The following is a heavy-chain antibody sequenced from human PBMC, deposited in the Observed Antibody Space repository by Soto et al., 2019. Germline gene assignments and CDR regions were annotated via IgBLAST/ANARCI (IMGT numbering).Heavy chain of an antibody. CDR2: ISYDGSNK. D-gene: IGHD6-19*01. J-gene: IGHJ6*02. CDR1: GFTFSSYG. Sequence: QVQLVESGGGVVQPGRSLRLSCAASGFTFSSYGMHWVRQAPGKGLEWVAVISYDGSNKYYADSVKGRFTISRDNSKNTLYLQMNSLRAEDTAVYYCAKELREGWYYITYSYYDGMDVWGQGTTVTVSS. V-gene: IGHV3-30*18. CDR3: AKELREGWYYITYSYYDGMDV.